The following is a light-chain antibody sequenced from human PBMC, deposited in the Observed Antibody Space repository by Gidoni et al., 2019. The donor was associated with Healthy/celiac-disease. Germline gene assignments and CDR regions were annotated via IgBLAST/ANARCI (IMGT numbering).Light chain of an antibody. CDR2: DAS. J-gene: IGKJ4*01. CDR1: QSVSSY. Sequence: TVSSRASQSVSSYLAWYQKKPGQAPRLRIYDASNRATGIPARFSGSGSGKEFTLTISRLEREDSAVYYCQQRSNWTRSLTFGGGTKVEIK. CDR3: QQRSNWTRSLT. V-gene: IGKV3-11*01.